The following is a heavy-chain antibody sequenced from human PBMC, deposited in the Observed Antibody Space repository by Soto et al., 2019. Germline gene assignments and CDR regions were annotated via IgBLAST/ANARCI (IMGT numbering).Heavy chain of an antibody. Sequence: GGSLRLSCAASGFTFSSYAMSWVRQAPGKGLEWVSAISGSGGSTYYADSVKGRFTISRDNSKNTLYLQMNSLRAEDTAVYYCAKDHMYYYDSSGYYSDYWGQGTLVTVSS. CDR3: AKDHMYYYDSSGYYSDY. J-gene: IGHJ4*02. CDR1: GFTFSSYA. D-gene: IGHD3-22*01. V-gene: IGHV3-23*01. CDR2: ISGSGGST.